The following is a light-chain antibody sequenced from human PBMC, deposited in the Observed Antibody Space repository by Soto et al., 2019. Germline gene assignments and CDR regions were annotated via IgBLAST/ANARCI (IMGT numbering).Light chain of an antibody. J-gene: IGKJ2*01. CDR2: AAS. CDR1: QSITNY. CDR3: VQDYDFPYT. V-gene: IGKV1-6*01. Sequence: IQMTQSPSSVSASVGDRVTITCRASQSITNYLTWFQQKPGNAPNLLIYAASTLHSGVPSRFTGSGSGTDFTLTINDLQPEDVATYFCVQDYDFPYTFGQGTKVDIK.